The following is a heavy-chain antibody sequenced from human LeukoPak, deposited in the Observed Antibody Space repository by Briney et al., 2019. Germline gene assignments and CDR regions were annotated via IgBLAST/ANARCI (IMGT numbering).Heavy chain of an antibody. D-gene: IGHD5-18*01. CDR3: ARGGHNYGSYDY. J-gene: IGHJ4*02. V-gene: IGHV3-23*01. CDR2: ISGSGGST. Sequence: GGSLRLSCAASGFTFSSYAMSWVRQAPGKGLEWVSAISGSGGSTYYADSVKGRFTISRDNSKNTLYLQMNSLRAEDTAVYYCARGGHNYGSYDYWGQGTLVTVSS. CDR1: GFTFSSYA.